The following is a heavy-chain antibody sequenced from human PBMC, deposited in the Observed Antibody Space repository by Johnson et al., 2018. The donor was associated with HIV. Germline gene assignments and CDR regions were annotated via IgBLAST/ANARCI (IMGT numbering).Heavy chain of an antibody. Sequence: VLLVESGGGVVQPGKSLRLSCAASGFTFSSSAMHWVRQAPGQGLQWVALISYDGSIKYFADSVKGRFTISRDNSKNTLHLQMNSLRPEDTAVYYCARGPYDYVWGSYRFIWAFDIWGQGTMVTVSS. CDR1: GFTFSSSA. D-gene: IGHD3-16*02. J-gene: IGHJ3*02. CDR2: ISYDGSIK. V-gene: IGHV3-30-3*01. CDR3: ARGPYDYVWGSYRFIWAFDI.